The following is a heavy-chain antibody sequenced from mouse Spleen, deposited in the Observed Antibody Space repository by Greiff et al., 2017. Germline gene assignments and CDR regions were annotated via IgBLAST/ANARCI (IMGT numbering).Heavy chain of an antibody. V-gene: IGHV2-6*02. D-gene: IGHD1-1*01. CDR3: ARTFTTVVEAMDY. Sequence: VQLQQSGPGLVAPSQSLSITCTVSGFSLTSYGVHWVRQPPGKGLEWLVVIWSDGSTTYNSALKSRLSISKDNSKSQVFLKMNSLQTDDTAMYYCARTFTTVVEAMDYWGQGTSVTVSS. J-gene: IGHJ4*01. CDR2: IWSDGST. CDR1: GFSLTSYG.